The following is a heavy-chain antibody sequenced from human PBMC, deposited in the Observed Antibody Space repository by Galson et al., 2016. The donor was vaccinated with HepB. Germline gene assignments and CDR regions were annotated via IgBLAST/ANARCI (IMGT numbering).Heavy chain of an antibody. CDR3: AKEGTIFGAVPYGMDV. V-gene: IGHV3-74*01. CDR1: GFTFSRYW. J-gene: IGHJ6*02. CDR2: INSGGSST. Sequence: SLRLSCAASGFTFSRYWMHWVRQAPGKGLEWVSRINSGGSSTTCADSVKGRFTISRDNSKNTLYLQMNSLRAEDTAVYYCAKEGTIFGAVPYGMDVWGQGTTVTVSS. D-gene: IGHD3-3*01.